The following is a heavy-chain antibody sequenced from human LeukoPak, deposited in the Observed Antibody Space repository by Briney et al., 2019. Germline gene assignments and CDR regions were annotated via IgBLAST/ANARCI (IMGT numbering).Heavy chain of an antibody. D-gene: IGHD5-24*01. CDR3: ARDFGRDGYNRNYYSYMDV. Sequence: GASVKVSCKASGGTFSSYAISGVRQAPGQVLEWMGGIIPIFGTANYAQKFQGRVTITADKSTSTAYMEMSSLRSEDTAVYYCARDFGRDGYNRNYYSYMDVWGKGTTVTVSS. V-gene: IGHV1-69*06. CDR1: GGTFSSYA. J-gene: IGHJ6*03. CDR2: IIPIFGTA.